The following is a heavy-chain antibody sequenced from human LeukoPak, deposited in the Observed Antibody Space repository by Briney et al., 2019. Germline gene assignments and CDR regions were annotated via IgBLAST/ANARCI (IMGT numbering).Heavy chain of an antibody. CDR2: LYSGGTT. D-gene: IGHD3-10*01. CDR3: AKDPDDVLLWFGGKWAGMDV. J-gene: IGHJ6*04. CDR1: GFTASSNY. V-gene: IGHV3-53*05. Sequence: PAGSLRLSCAASGFTASSNYMSSHPPAPGQGPHWASVLYSGGTTYYADSVKGRFTISRDNSKNTLYLQMNSLRAEDTAVYYCAKDPDDVLLWFGGKWAGMDVWGKGTTVTVSS.